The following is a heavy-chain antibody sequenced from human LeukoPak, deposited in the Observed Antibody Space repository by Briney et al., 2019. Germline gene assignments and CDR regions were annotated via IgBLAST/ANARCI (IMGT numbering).Heavy chain of an antibody. Sequence: GGSLRLSCAASGFTFSRYSMNWVRQAPGKGLEWVSSISDDGKYIYYADSVKGRFSISRDNAKSSLYLQMNSLRAEDTAVYYCARGPGYSSSWYEGHWFDPWGQGTLVTVSS. CDR3: ARGPGYSSSWYEGHWFDP. CDR2: ISDDGKYI. CDR1: GFTFSRYS. J-gene: IGHJ5*02. V-gene: IGHV3-21*01. D-gene: IGHD6-13*01.